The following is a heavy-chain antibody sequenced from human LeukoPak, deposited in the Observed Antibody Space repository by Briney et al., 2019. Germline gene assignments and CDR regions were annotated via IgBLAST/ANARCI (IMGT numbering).Heavy chain of an antibody. CDR1: GFTFSSYS. D-gene: IGHD3-22*01. Sequence: GGSLRLSCAASGFTFSSYSMNWVRQAPGKGLEWVSSISCSSSYIYYADSVRGRFTISRDNAKNSLYLQMNSLRAEDTAVYYCARDPSRRGYYYDSSGYPLEDYWGQGTLVTVSS. CDR2: ISCSSSYI. CDR3: ARDPSRRGYYYDSSGYPLEDY. J-gene: IGHJ4*02. V-gene: IGHV3-21*01.